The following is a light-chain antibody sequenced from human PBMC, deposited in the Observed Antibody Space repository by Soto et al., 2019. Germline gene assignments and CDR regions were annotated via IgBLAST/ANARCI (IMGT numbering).Light chain of an antibody. J-gene: IGKJ3*01. CDR2: GAS. CDR1: QSVSGSS. CDR3: QQYDSSPSSFT. Sequence: EIVLTQSPGTLSLSPGERDTLSCRASQSVSGSSLAWYQQKPGQAPRLLIYGASSRATGIPDRFSGSGSGTDFTLTINRLEPEDFAVYYCQQYDSSPSSFTFGPGTKVDIK. V-gene: IGKV3-20*01.